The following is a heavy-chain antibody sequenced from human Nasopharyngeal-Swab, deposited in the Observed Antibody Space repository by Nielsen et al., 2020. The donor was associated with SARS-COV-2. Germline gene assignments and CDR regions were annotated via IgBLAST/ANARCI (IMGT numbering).Heavy chain of an antibody. V-gene: IGHV3-30*03. D-gene: IGHD5-18*01. CDR3: AHTGDTAMDYGMDV. J-gene: IGHJ6*02. CDR1: GFTSSSYG. Sequence: GESLKISCAASGFTSSSYGMHWVRQAPGKGLEWVAVISYDGSNKYYADSVKGRFTISRDNSKNTLYLQMNSLRAEDTAVYYCAHTGDTAMDYGMDVWGQGTTVTVSS. CDR2: ISYDGSNK.